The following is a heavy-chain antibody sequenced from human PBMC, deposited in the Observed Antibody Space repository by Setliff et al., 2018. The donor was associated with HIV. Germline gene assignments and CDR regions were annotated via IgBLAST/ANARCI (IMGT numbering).Heavy chain of an antibody. J-gene: IGHJ3*02. CDR3: ATDRILGYCSSTSCLNAFDI. D-gene: IGHD2-2*01. Sequence: ASVKVSCKVSGYTLTELSMHWVRQAPGKGLEWMGGFDPEDGETIYAQKFQGRVTMTEDTSTDTAYMELSSLRSEDTAVYYCATDRILGYCSSTSCLNAFDIWGQGTMVTVSS. CDR2: FDPEDGET. CDR1: GYTLTELS. V-gene: IGHV1-24*01.